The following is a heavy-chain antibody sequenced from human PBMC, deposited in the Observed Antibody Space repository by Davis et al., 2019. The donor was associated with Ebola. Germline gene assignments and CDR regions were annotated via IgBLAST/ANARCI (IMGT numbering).Heavy chain of an antibody. Sequence: AASVKVSCKASGGTFSSYAISWVRQAPGQGLEWMGGIIPIFGTANYAQKFQGRVTITADKSTSTAYMELSSLRSEDTAVYYCAREVPYGMDVWGQGTTVTVSS. CDR3: AREVPYGMDV. J-gene: IGHJ6*02. CDR2: IIPIFGTA. CDR1: GGTFSSYA. V-gene: IGHV1-69*06.